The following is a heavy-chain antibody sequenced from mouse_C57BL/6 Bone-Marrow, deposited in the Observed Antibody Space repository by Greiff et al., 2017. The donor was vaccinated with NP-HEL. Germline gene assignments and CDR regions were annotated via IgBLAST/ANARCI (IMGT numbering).Heavy chain of an antibody. D-gene: IGHD2-3*01. CDR2: LTPSSGYT. CDR3: TRRMKWLLPYWYFEV. Sequence: QVQLQQSGAELARPGDSVKMSCKASGYTFTSYTMHWVKQRPGQGLEWIGYLTPSSGYTKYNQKFKAKATLTADESSSKAYMQLMSRTSEDSAFYYSTRRMKWLLPYWYFEVGGTAITVT. V-gene: IGHV1-4*01. J-gene: IGHJ1*03. CDR1: GYTFTSYT.